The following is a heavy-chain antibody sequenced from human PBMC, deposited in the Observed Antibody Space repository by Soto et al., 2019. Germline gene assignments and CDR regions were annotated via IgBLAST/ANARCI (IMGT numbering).Heavy chain of an antibody. D-gene: IGHD6-13*01. CDR1: GFTFSSYA. Sequence: GGSLRLSCAASGFTFSSYAMSWVRQAPGKGLEWVSAISGSGGSTYYADSVKGRFTISRDNSKNTLYLQMNSLRAEDTAVYYCAKDQYSSSWYRTQNFDYWGQGTLVTVSS. V-gene: IGHV3-23*01. CDR3: AKDQYSSSWYRTQNFDY. J-gene: IGHJ4*02. CDR2: ISGSGGST.